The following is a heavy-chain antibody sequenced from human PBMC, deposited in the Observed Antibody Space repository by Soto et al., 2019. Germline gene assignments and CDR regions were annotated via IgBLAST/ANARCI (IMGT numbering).Heavy chain of an antibody. CDR2: ISGSGGST. CDR3: AKDRYRVVAASLMDV. Sequence: GGSLRLSCAASGFAFSSYAMSWVRQAPGKGLEWVSAISGSGGSTYYADYVKGRFTISRDNSKNTLYLQMNSLRAEDTAVYYCAKDRYRVVAASLMDVWGKGTTVTSP. CDR1: GFAFSSYA. D-gene: IGHD2-15*01. V-gene: IGHV3-23*01. J-gene: IGHJ6*03.